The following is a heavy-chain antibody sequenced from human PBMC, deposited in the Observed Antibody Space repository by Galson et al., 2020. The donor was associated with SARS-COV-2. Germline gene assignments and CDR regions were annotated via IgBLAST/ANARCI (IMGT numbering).Heavy chain of an antibody. Sequence: GGSLRLSCAASGFTFNSAALHWVRQAPGKGLEWLSLISYDGRHKPYADSVKGRFTISRDNSKNTVFLEMNSLKHEDTAVYYCAKDGDYDIWSCYYVIFDSWGQGTLVLVSS. CDR1: GFTFNSAA. V-gene: IGHV3-30*04. CDR2: ISYDGRHK. D-gene: IGHD3-3*01. CDR3: AKDGDYDIWSCYYVIFDS. J-gene: IGHJ4*02.